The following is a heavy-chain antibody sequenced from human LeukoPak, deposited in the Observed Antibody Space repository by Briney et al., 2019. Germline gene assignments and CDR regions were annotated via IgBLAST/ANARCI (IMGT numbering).Heavy chain of an antibody. CDR2: INHSGST. Sequence: PSETLSLTCAVYGGSFSGYYWSWIRQPPGKGLEWIGEINHSGSTNYNPSLKSRVTISVDTSKNQFSLKLSSVTAADTAVYYCARRFGEFLPYYFDYWGQGTLVTVSS. J-gene: IGHJ4*02. CDR1: GGSFSGYY. D-gene: IGHD3-10*01. CDR3: ARRFGEFLPYYFDY. V-gene: IGHV4-34*01.